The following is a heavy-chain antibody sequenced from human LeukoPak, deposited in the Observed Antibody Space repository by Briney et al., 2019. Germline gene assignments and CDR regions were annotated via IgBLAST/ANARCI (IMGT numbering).Heavy chain of an antibody. Sequence: PGGSLRLSCAASGFTFDDYGMSWVRQAPGKGLEWVSGRNGGSTGYADSVKGRFSISRDNAKNSLYLQMNSLRAENTAVYYCARYYGSGSYYNAPPAFNYWGQGTLVTVSS. V-gene: IGHV3-20*04. J-gene: IGHJ4*02. CDR3: ARYYGSGSYYNAPPAFNY. D-gene: IGHD3-10*01. CDR1: GFTFDDYG. CDR2: RNGGST.